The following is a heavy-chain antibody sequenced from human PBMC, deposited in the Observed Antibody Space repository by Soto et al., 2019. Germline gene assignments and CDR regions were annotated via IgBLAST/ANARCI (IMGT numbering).Heavy chain of an antibody. V-gene: IGHV4-34*01. CDR1: GGSFSGYY. CDR3: ARVVSITMVRGANNWFEP. Sequence: SETLSLTGDLCGGSFSGYYWTWIRQPPGKGLEWIGEINHSGSTNYNPSLKSRVTISVDTSKNQFSLKLSSVTAADTAVYYCARVVSITMVRGANNWFEPWRQRTLVTVTS. J-gene: IGHJ5*02. CDR2: INHSGST. D-gene: IGHD3-10*01.